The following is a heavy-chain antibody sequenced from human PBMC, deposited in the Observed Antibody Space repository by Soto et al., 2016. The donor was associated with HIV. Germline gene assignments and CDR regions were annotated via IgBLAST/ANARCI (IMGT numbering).Heavy chain of an antibody. CDR2: ITSSSNYI. D-gene: IGHD6-13*01. CDR1: GFTFSSYS. V-gene: IGHV3-21*01. CDR3: AREKGQQLPLDY. J-gene: IGHJ4*02. Sequence: EVQLVESGGGLVKPGGSLRLSCAASGFTFSSYSMNWVRQAPGKGLEWVSSITSSSNYIYYADSVKGRFTISRDNAKNSLYLQMNSPRVDDTAVYYCAREKGQQLPLDYWGQGTLVTVSS.